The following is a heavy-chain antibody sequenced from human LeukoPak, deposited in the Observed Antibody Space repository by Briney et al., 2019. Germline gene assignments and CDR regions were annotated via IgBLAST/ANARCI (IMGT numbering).Heavy chain of an antibody. CDR3: ARGHRYSGYYYYMGV. V-gene: IGHV4-34*01. CDR2: INHSGST. CDR1: GGSFSGYY. Sequence: SETLSLTCAVYGGSFSGYYWSWIRQPPGKGLEWIGEINHSGSTNYNPSLKSRVTISVDTSKNQFSLKLSSVTAADTAVYYCARGHRYSGYYYYMGVWGKGTTVTVSS. D-gene: IGHD3-10*01. J-gene: IGHJ6*03.